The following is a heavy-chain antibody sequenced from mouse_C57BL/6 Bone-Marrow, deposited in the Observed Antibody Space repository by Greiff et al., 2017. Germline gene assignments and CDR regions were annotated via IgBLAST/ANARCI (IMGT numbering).Heavy chain of an antibody. D-gene: IGHD2-3*01. J-gene: IGHJ1*03. CDR2: IYPRSGNT. CDR3: ARKKDGYYVHHWYCDV. CDR1: GYTFTSYG. Sequence: QVQLQQSGAELARPGASVKLSCKASGYTFTSYGISWVKQRTGQGLEWIGEIYPRSGNTYYNEKFKGKATLTADKSSSTAYMELRSLTSEDSAVYVGARKKDGYYVHHWYCDVWCTGTTVTVSS. V-gene: IGHV1-81*01.